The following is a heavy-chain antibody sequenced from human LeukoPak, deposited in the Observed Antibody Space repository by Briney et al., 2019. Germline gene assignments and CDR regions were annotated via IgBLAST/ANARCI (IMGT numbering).Heavy chain of an antibody. Sequence: GGSLRLSCAASGFTFDDYAMHWVRQAPGKGLEWVSGISWNSGSIGYADSVKGRFTISRDNSKNTLYLQMNSLRVEDTAVYYCAKSWNYYDSSGDDALDIWGQGTMVTVSS. V-gene: IGHV3-9*01. J-gene: IGHJ3*02. CDR3: AKSWNYYDSSGDDALDI. D-gene: IGHD3-22*01. CDR2: ISWNSGSI. CDR1: GFTFDDYA.